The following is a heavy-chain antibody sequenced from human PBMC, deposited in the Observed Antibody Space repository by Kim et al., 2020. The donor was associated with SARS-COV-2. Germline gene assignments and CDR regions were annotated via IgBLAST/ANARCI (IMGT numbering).Heavy chain of an antibody. CDR2: ISYSGST. J-gene: IGHJ6*02. D-gene: IGHD1-1*01. CDR1: DGSISNSYY. V-gene: IGHV4-39*01. CDR3: ARRFLYEERMDV. Sequence: SETLSLTCTVSDGSISNSYYWGWIRQPPGKGLEWIGSISYSGSTYYNPSLKSRVTISVDTSKNQFSLKLSSVTAADTAVYYCARRFLYEERMDVWGQGTTVTVSS.